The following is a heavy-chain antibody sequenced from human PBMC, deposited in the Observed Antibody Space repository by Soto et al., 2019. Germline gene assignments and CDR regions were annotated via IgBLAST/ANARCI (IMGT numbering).Heavy chain of an antibody. CDR1: GGSISSGDHY. V-gene: IGHV4-30-4*01. J-gene: IGHJ4*02. CDR3: ARGGSSYYPHWGPSFVY. D-gene: IGHD3-22*01. Sequence: QVQLQESGPGLVKPSQTLSLTCTVSGGSISSGDHYWSWIRQPPGKGLEWIGYIYYNGNTHYNPSLNSRLSISVATSKHHFSLELSSLTAADTPVYSCARGGSSYYPHWGPSFVYLGQGTLVTVSS. CDR2: IYYNGNT.